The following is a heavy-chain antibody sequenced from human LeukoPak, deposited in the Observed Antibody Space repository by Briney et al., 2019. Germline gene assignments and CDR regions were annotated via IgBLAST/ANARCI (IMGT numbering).Heavy chain of an antibody. V-gene: IGHV3-23*01. D-gene: IGHD2/OR15-2a*01. J-gene: IGHJ6*03. CDR1: GFTFSSYA. Sequence: GGSLRLSCAASGFTFSSYAMSWVRQAPGKGLEWVSAISGSGGSTYYADSVKGRFTISRDNSKNTLYLQMNSLRAEGTAVYYCAKGHTWYYYYMDVWGKGTTVTVSS. CDR2: ISGSGGST. CDR3: AKGHTWYYYYMDV.